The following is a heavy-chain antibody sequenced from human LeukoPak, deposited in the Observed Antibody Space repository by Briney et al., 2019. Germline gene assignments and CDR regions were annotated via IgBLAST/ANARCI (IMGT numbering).Heavy chain of an antibody. Sequence: GGSLRLSCAASGFTFSDYYMSWIRQAPGKGLEWISYISSSGRTIYYPDSVKGRFTISWDNATNSLYLQMNSLRAEDTAVYYCAKAGYSSSWYPTLDYYYMDVWGKGTTVTVPS. D-gene: IGHD6-13*01. J-gene: IGHJ6*03. CDR1: GFTFSDYY. CDR3: AKAGYSSSWYPTLDYYYMDV. CDR2: ISSSGRTI. V-gene: IGHV3-11*04.